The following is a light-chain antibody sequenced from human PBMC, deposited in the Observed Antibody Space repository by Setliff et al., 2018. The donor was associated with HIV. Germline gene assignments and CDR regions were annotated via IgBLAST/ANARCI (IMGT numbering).Light chain of an antibody. CDR1: NIGSKS. Sequence: SYELTQPPSVSVAPGETARIACGGNNIGSKSVHWYQQKPGQAPVLVVYDVNDRPLGIPERFSGSNSGNTATLTINRVEAGDEADYYCQVWDSSSDHPFVFGSGT. J-gene: IGLJ1*01. CDR2: DVN. CDR3: QVWDSSSDHPFV. V-gene: IGLV3-21*02.